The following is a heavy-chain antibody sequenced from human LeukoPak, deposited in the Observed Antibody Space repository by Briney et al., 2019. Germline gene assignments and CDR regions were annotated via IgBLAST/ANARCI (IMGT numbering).Heavy chain of an antibody. CDR2: IFGAGKNTT. Sequence: GGSLRLSCAASGFSFSSYAMNWVRQAPGKGLEWVSIIFGAGKNTTYYADSVKGRFTVSRDNSKNTLYLQMTNLRPEDTAKYYCAKRNTMIRGGPSFDYCGQGILVAVSS. D-gene: IGHD3-10*01. V-gene: IGHV3-23*03. CDR3: AKRNTMIRGGPSFDY. J-gene: IGHJ4*02. CDR1: GFSFSSYA.